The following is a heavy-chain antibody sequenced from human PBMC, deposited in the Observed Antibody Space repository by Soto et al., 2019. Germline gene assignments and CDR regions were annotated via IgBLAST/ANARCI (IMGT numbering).Heavy chain of an antibody. Sequence: ASVKVCLNASGYPLTGYYMHLVRQAPGQGLEWMGWINPTSGGTNYAQKFQGRVTMTRDTSISTAYMDLSRLRSDDTAVYYCARDLIWLKANIKYYYYYGMDVWGQGAPVTVSS. D-gene: IGHD6-19*01. CDR1: GYPLTGYY. J-gene: IGHJ6*01. V-gene: IGHV1-2*02. CDR2: INPTSGGT. CDR3: ARDLIWLKANIKYYYYYGMDV.